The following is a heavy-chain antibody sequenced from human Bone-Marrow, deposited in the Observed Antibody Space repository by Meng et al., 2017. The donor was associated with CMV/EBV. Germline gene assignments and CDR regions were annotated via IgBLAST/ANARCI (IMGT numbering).Heavy chain of an antibody. CDR3: AQGLMVYED. CDR2: ISPIFGTA. V-gene: IGHV1-69*05. CDR1: GGTFSSYA. J-gene: IGHJ4*02. D-gene: IGHD2-8*01. Sequence: KVSCKASGGTFSSYASSWVRQSTGQGLEWMGVISPIFGTANYAQKFQGRVTITTDESTSTAYMELSSLRSEDTAVYYCAQGLMVYEDWGQGTLVTVSS.